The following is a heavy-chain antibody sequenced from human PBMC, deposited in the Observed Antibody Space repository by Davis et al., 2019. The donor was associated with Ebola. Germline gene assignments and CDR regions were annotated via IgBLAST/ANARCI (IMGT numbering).Heavy chain of an antibody. V-gene: IGHV1-18*04. Sequence: AASVKVSCKASGYTFTSYYMHWVRQAPGQGLERMGWISAYNGNTNYAQKLQGRVTMTTDTSTSTAYMELRSLRSDDTAVYYCARQRWELSSGLSAFDIWGQGTMVTVSS. CDR1: GYTFTSYY. CDR2: ISAYNGNT. D-gene: IGHD1-26*01. J-gene: IGHJ3*02. CDR3: ARQRWELSSGLSAFDI.